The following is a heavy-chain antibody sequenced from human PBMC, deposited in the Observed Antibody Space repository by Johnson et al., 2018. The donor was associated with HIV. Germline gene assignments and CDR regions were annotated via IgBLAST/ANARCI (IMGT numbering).Heavy chain of an antibody. V-gene: IGHV3-74*02. CDR3: ARAPSRLRYFDWSEDAFDI. J-gene: IGHJ3*02. D-gene: IGHD3-9*01. CDR1: GFSFSSYW. Sequence: VQLVESGGGLVQPGRSLRLSCTASGFSFSSYWMHWVRQAPGKGLVWVSRINSDGSSTSYADSVKGRFTISRDNAKNTLYLQMNSLRAEDTAVYYCARAPSRLRYFDWSEDAFDIWGQGTMVTVSS. CDR2: INSDGSST.